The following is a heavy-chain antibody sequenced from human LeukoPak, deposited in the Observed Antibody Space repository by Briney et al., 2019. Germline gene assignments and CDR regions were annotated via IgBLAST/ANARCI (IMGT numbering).Heavy chain of an antibody. V-gene: IGHV3-64*01. CDR2: ITSDGGST. Sequence: GGCLRLSCAASGFSFSAYPMHWVRQAPGKRLEYVSAITSDGGSTYYANSVKGRFTISRDNSRNTLYLQMGSLGAEDMAVYYCARDSYYYDHWGQGTLVTVSS. J-gene: IGHJ4*02. CDR1: GFSFSAYP. CDR3: ARDSYYYDH.